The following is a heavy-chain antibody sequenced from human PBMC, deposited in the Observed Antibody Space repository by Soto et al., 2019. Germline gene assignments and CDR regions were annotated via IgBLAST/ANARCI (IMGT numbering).Heavy chain of an antibody. CDR3: ATSYGSGYRAFDY. D-gene: IGHD3-10*01. Sequence: QVQLVQSGAEVKRPGSSVKVSCKASGDTFSFYSINWVRQAPGLGLEWMGRVNPILSMSNYAQRFQGRVTMTADKSTSTAYMELSGLRSEDTAMYYCATSYGSGYRAFDYWGQXXLVXXS. CDR1: GDTFSFYS. CDR2: VNPILSMS. J-gene: IGHJ4*02. V-gene: IGHV1-69*04.